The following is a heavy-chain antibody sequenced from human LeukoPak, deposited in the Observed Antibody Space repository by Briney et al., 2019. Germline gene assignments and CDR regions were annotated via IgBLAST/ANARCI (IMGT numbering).Heavy chain of an antibody. CDR3: ARERPYCSGGSCYSGLEFDP. V-gene: IGHV1-2*02. CDR2: NNPNSGGT. Sequence: ASVKVSCKASGYTFTGYYMHWVRQAPGQGLEWMGWNNPNSGGTNYAQKFQGRVTMTRDTSISTAYMELSRLRSDDTAVYYCARERPYCSGGSCYSGLEFDPWGQGTLVTVSS. CDR1: GYTFTGYY. J-gene: IGHJ5*02. D-gene: IGHD2-15*01.